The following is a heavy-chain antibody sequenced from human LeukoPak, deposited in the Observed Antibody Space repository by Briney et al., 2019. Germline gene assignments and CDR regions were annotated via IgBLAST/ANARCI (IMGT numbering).Heavy chain of an antibody. J-gene: IGHJ4*02. CDR2: VKQDGSEK. CDR1: GFTFSSYW. CDR3: AKDENILTGYYPLFDY. Sequence: PGGSLRLSCAASGFTFSSYWMSWVRQAPGKGLEWVANVKQDGSEKYYVDSVKGRFTISRDNSKNTLYLQMNSLRAEDTAVYYCAKDENILTGYYPLFDYWGQGTLVTVSS. D-gene: IGHD3-9*01. V-gene: IGHV3-7*01.